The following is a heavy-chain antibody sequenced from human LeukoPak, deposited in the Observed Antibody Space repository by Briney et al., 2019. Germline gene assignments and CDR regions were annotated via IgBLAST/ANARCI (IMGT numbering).Heavy chain of an antibody. CDR2: ISVSGNT. CDR1: GFTLSSYA. D-gene: IGHD2-15*01. V-gene: IGHV3-23*01. J-gene: IGHJ4*02. Sequence: GGSLRLSCAASGFTLSSYAMSWVRQGPGKGLEWVSAISVSGNTYHADSVKGRFTISRDSSKNTLYLQMNSLRAEDAAVYYCAKFALRYCSGGSCHPSDYWGQGTLVTVSS. CDR3: AKFALRYCSGGSCHPSDY.